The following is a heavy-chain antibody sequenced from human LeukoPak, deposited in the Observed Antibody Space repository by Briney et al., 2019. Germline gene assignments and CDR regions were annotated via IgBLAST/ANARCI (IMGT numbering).Heavy chain of an antibody. CDR3: VRESGDLGKTYDS. J-gene: IGHJ4*02. Sequence: SETLSLTCTVSGDSISSSSYYWGWIRQPPGRALEWVGSVFYSGTTYYNPSLKSRVIISLDTPKNQFSLNLSSVTAADTAVYYCVRESGDLGKTYDSWGQGTLVTVSS. CDR1: GDSISSSSYY. D-gene: IGHD7-27*01. CDR2: VFYSGTT. V-gene: IGHV4-39*07.